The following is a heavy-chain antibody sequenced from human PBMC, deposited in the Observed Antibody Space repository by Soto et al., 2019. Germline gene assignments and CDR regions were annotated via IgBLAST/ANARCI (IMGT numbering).Heavy chain of an antibody. CDR3: AREGSIVLMGYNWFDP. CDR2: IYPGDSDT. D-gene: IGHD2-8*01. CDR1: GYSFTSYW. Sequence: GESLNISCKGSGYSFTSYWIGWVRQMPGKGLEWMGIIYPGDSDTRYSPSFQGQVTISADKSISTAYLQWSSLKASDTAMYYCAREGSIVLMGYNWFDPWGQGTLVTVSS. J-gene: IGHJ5*02. V-gene: IGHV5-51*01.